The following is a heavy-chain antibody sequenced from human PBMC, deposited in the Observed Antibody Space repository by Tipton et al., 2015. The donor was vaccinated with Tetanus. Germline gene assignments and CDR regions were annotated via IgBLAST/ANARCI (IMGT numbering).Heavy chain of an antibody. V-gene: IGHV3-53*01. CDR3: ARSTVTRLY. D-gene: IGHD4-11*01. CDR1: GFTVSSNY. CDR2: IYSGGST. J-gene: IGHJ4*02. Sequence: SLRLSCAASGFTVSSNYMSWVRQAPGKGLEWVSVIYSGGSTYYADSVKGRFTISRENSKNTRYLQMNSLRAEDTAVYYCARSTVTRLYWGQGTLVTVSS.